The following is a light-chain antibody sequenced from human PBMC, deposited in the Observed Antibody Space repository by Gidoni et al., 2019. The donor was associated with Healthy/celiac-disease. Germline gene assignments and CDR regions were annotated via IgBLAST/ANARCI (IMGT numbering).Light chain of an antibody. CDR2: WAS. V-gene: IGKV4-1*01. CDR1: QSVLYSSNNKNY. Sequence: DIVLTHTPDSLAVSRGERATINCTSIQSVLYSSNNKNYLAWYQHKPGQPPKRLIYWASNREYGVPDRFSGSGLGKDFTLTISSLQAEDVAVYYCQQYYSTPPTFGGXTKVEIK. CDR3: QQYYSTPPT. J-gene: IGKJ4*02.